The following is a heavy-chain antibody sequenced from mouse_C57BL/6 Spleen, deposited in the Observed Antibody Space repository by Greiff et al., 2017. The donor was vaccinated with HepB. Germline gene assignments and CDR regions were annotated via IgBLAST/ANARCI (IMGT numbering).Heavy chain of an antibody. J-gene: IGHJ2*01. CDR2: IDPSDSYT. D-gene: IGHD2-1*01. V-gene: IGHV1-59*01. CDR3: AGYYGNYGYFDY. Sequence: QVQLQQPGAELVRPGPSVKLSCKASGYTFTSYWMHWVKQRPGQGLEWIGVIDPSDSYTNYNQKFKGKATLTVDTSSSTAYMQLSSLTSEDSAVYYCAGYYGNYGYFDYWGQGTTLTVSS. CDR1: GYTFTSYW.